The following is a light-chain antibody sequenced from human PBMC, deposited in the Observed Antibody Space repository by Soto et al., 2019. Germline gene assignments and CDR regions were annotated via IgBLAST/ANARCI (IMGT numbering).Light chain of an antibody. Sequence: SYELTQPPSVSVSPGQTAWITCSGDALPKQYSYWYQQKPGQAPLLVIYKDSERPSGIPERFSGSSSGTTVTLTISEVQAEDEADYYCQSTDSSGTVVFGGGTKVTVL. CDR2: KDS. J-gene: IGLJ2*01. CDR1: ALPKQY. V-gene: IGLV3-25*03. CDR3: QSTDSSGTVV.